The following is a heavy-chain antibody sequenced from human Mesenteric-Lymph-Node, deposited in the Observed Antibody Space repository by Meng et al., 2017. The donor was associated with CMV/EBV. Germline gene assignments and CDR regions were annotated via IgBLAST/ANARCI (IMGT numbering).Heavy chain of an antibody. CDR2: INPSGGST. CDR1: GYTFTDYY. Sequence: ASVKVSCKTSGYTFTDYYMHWVRQAPGQGLEWMGIINPSGGSTDYAQKLQGRVTMTTDTSTSTAYMELRSLRSDDTAVYYCARDTDVSITIFGVVTIYGMDVWGQGTTVTVSS. CDR3: ARDTDVSITIFGVVTIYGMDV. J-gene: IGHJ6*02. V-gene: IGHV1-46*01. D-gene: IGHD3-3*01.